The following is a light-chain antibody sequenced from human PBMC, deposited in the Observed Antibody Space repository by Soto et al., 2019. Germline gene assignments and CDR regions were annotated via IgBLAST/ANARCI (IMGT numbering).Light chain of an antibody. J-gene: IGKJ4*01. Sequence: IQMTQSPSFLSASVGDRVTITCRASQSIGKHLNWYQQKPGKAPKLLIYAASTLQSGVPSRFSGSGSGTDFTLTISSLQPEDSASYYCLQDHEHLTFGGGTKVDIK. CDR1: QSIGKH. V-gene: IGKV1-6*01. CDR3: LQDHEHLT. CDR2: AAS.